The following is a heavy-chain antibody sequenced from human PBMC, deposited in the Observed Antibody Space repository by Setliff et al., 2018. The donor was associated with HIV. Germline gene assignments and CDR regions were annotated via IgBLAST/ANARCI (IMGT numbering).Heavy chain of an antibody. V-gene: IGHV1-69*01. CDR2: IIPIFGTA. CDR1: GGTFSSYA. CDR3: ARTGHSSGLDAFDI. J-gene: IGHJ3*02. Sequence: VKVSCKASGGTFSSYAISWVRQAPGQGLEWMGGIIPIFGTANYAQKFQGRVTITADESTSTAYMELSSLRSEDTAVYYCARTGHSSGLDAFDIWGQGTMVTVSS. D-gene: IGHD6-19*01.